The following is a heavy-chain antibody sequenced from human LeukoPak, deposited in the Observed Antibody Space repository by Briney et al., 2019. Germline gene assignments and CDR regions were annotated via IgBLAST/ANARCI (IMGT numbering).Heavy chain of an antibody. Sequence: KSSETLSLTCTVSGGSISSYYWSWIRQPPGKGLEWIGYIYYSGSTNYNPSLKSRVTISVDTSKNQFSLKLSSVTAADTAVYYCARVLYYYDSSGYTYYFDYWGQGTLVTVSP. CDR3: ARVLYYYDSSGYTYYFDY. V-gene: IGHV4-59*01. CDR2: IYYSGST. D-gene: IGHD3-22*01. CDR1: GGSISSYY. J-gene: IGHJ4*02.